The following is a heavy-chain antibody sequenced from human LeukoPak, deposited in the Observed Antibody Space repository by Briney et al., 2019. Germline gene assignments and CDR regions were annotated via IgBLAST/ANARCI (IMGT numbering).Heavy chain of an antibody. Sequence: SETLSLTCAVSGFSISSSGYFWGWIRQPPGKGLEWIGSLYYRGDTYYNASLKSRVTISVDTSNNHFSLKLNSLTAADTAVYYCARQLAAAGDFPLDYWGQGTLVTVSS. CDR2: LYYRGDT. J-gene: IGHJ4*02. CDR1: GFSISSSGYF. D-gene: IGHD6-13*01. CDR3: ARQLAAAGDFPLDY. V-gene: IGHV4-39*07.